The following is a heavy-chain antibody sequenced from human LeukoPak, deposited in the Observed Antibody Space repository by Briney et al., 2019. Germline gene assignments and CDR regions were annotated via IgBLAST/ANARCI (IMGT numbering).Heavy chain of an antibody. CDR3: ARSLSTAGIDY. V-gene: IGHV4-38-2*01. Sequence: SETLSLTCAVSGYSISSGRYWGWIRQPPGRGLEWIGSVFHSGSTYYNPSLKSRVTISVDTSKNQFSLNLRSVTAADTAVYYCARSLSTAGIDYWGQGTLVTVSS. CDR1: GYSISSGRY. CDR2: VFHSGST. J-gene: IGHJ4*02. D-gene: IGHD2-2*01.